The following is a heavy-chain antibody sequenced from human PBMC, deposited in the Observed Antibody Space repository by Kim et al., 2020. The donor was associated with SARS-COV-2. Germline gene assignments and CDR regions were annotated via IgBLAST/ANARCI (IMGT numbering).Heavy chain of an antibody. J-gene: IGHJ6*02. CDR1: GYTFTGYY. CDR2: INPNSGGT. CDR3: ATDRIAATGYGMDV. Sequence: ASVKVSCKASGYTFTGYYIHWVRQAPGQGLEWMGWINPNSGGTNYAQKFQGRVTMTRDTSISTAYMEVSRLRSDDTAVYYCATDRIAATGYGMDVWGQGTTVTVSS. D-gene: IGHD6-13*01. V-gene: IGHV1-2*02.